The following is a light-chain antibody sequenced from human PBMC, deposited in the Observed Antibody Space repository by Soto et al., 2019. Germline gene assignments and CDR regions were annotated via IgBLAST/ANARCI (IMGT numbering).Light chain of an antibody. CDR1: QSITDS. CDR3: QQYESYSWT. CDR2: KAA. Sequence: DIQMTQSPSTLSASVGDRVTITCRASQSITDSLAWYQQKPGKAPKLLIYKAATLVRGVPSRFSGSGSGTEFTLAISSLQPDDFATYYCQQYESYSWTFGQGTKVEVK. V-gene: IGKV1-5*03. J-gene: IGKJ1*01.